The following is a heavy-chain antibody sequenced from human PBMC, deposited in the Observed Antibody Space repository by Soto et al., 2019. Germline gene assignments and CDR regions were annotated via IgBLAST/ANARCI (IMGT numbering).Heavy chain of an antibody. CDR2: INHSGST. Sequence: SETLSLTCAVYGGSFSDYYWSWIRQPPGKGLEWIGEINHSGSTNYIPSLKSRVTISADTSKNQFSLKLSSVTAADTAVYYCAREPIREYGSGSYYKAYYYGMDVWGQGTTVTVSS. CDR3: AREPIREYGSGSYYKAYYYGMDV. CDR1: GGSFSDYY. D-gene: IGHD3-10*01. J-gene: IGHJ6*02. V-gene: IGHV4-34*01.